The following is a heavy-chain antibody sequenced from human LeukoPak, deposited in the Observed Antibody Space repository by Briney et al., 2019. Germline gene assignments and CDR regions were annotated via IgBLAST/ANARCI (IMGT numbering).Heavy chain of an antibody. CDR2: ISSSSSYI. V-gene: IGHV3-21*01. CDR1: GFTFSSYS. CDR3: ARDTLYYYGSSDY. J-gene: IGHJ4*02. D-gene: IGHD3-10*01. Sequence: PGGSPRLSCAASGFTFSSYSMNWVRQAPGKGLEWVSSISSSSSYIYYADSVKGRFTISRDNAKNSLYLQMNSLRAEDTAVYYCARDTLYYYGSSDYWGQGTLVTVSS.